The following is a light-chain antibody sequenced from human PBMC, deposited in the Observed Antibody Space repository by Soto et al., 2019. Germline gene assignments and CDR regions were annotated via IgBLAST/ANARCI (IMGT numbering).Light chain of an antibody. J-gene: IGKJ5*01. Sequence: DIAMTQSPATLSLSPGDRATISCLASQSVNSWLAWYQHKPGQAPRLLISGASSRATGIPDRFSGSGSATDFTLTISRLEPEDFALYYCQHYGRSPITFGQGTRLEIK. V-gene: IGKV3-20*01. CDR1: QSVNSW. CDR3: QHYGRSPIT. CDR2: GAS.